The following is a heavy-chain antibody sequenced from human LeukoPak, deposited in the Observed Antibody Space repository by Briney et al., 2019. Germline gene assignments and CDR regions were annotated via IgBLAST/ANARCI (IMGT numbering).Heavy chain of an antibody. CDR1: GGSISSYY. V-gene: IGHV4-34*01. J-gene: IGHJ4*02. CDR3: ARGLPWFGELTYFDY. CDR2: INHSGST. D-gene: IGHD3-10*01. Sequence: PSETLSLTCTVSGGSISSYYWSWIRQPPGKGLEWIGEINHSGSTNYNPSLKSRVTISVDTSKNQFSLKLSSVTAADTAVYYCARGLPWFGELTYFDYWGQGTLVTVSS.